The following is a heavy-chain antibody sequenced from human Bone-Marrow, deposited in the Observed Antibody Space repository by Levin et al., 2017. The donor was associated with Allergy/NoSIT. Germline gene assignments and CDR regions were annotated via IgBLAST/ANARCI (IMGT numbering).Heavy chain of an antibody. V-gene: IGHV3-30*04. Sequence: GGSLRLSCVASTSTFSRYVLHWVRQAPGKGLEWVAVISHDETSEAYAESVKGRFPISKDNSKKMLYLQMNSLREEETAVYYCATAGRTSGYADAFEFWGQGTMVTVSS. D-gene: IGHD3-22*01. CDR2: ISHDETSE. J-gene: IGHJ3*01. CDR3: ATAGRTSGYADAFEF. CDR1: TSTFSRYV.